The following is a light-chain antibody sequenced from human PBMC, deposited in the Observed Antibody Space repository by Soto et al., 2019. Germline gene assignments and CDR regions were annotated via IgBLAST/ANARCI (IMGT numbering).Light chain of an antibody. Sequence: EIVMTQSPATLSVFPGERATLSCRASQSVSSNLAWYQQKPGQAPRLLIYGASTRATGVPARFSGSGSGTEFTLTISSLQSEDFAVYYCQQYHNWPPYTFGQGTKLEIK. CDR3: QQYHNWPPYT. CDR1: QSVSSN. CDR2: GAS. J-gene: IGKJ2*01. V-gene: IGKV3-15*01.